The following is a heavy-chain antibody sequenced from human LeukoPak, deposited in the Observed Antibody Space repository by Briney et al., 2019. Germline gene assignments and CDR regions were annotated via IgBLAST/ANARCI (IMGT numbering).Heavy chain of an antibody. CDR2: IIPIFGTA. Sequence: SVKVSCKASGGTFSSYAISWVRQAPGQGLEWMGGIIPIFGTANYAQKFQGRVTTTADKTTSTAYMELSSLRSEDTAVYYCARGGTTGTTKSRFDPWGQGTLVTVSS. J-gene: IGHJ5*02. CDR1: GGTFSSYA. D-gene: IGHD1-1*01. V-gene: IGHV1-69*06. CDR3: ARGGTTGTTKSRFDP.